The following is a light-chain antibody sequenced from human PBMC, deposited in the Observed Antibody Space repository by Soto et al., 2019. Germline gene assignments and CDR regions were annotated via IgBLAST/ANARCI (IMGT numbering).Light chain of an antibody. J-gene: IGKJ5*01. CDR3: QQYNNWPPIT. CDR2: GAS. V-gene: IGKV3-15*01. CDR1: QSAGNF. Sequence: EIVMTQSPATLSVSPVETASLSCRASQSAGNFLAWYQQKPGQAPRLLIYGASTRATGIPARFSGSGSGTEFTLTISSLQSEDFAVYYCQQYNNWPPITFGQGTRLEIK.